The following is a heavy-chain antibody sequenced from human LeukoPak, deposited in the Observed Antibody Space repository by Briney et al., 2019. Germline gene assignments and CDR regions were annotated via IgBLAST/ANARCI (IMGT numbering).Heavy chain of an antibody. J-gene: IGHJ4*02. CDR3: ARDRGDSSGYGFGY. CDR2: ISAYNGNT. V-gene: IGHV1-18*04. CDR1: GYTFTSYY. Sequence: ASVKVSCKASGYTFTSYYMHWVRQAPGQGLEWMGWISAYNGNTNYAQKLQGRVTMTTDTSTSTAYMELRSLRSDDTAVYYCARDRGDSSGYGFGYWGQGTLVTVSS. D-gene: IGHD3-22*01.